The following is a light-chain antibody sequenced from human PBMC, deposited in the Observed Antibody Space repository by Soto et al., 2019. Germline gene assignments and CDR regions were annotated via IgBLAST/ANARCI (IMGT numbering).Light chain of an antibody. Sequence: QSALTQPASVSGSPGQSITISCTGTSSDVGGYNYVSWYQQHPGKAPKLMIYDVSNRPSGVSNLFSGSKSGNTASLTISGLQAEDEDDYYCSSYTSSSVSCVFGTGTKVTVL. J-gene: IGLJ1*01. CDR1: SSDVGGYNY. CDR3: SSYTSSSVSCV. CDR2: DVS. V-gene: IGLV2-14*01.